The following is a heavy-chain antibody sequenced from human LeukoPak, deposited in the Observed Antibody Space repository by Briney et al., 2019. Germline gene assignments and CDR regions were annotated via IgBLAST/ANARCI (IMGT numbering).Heavy chain of an antibody. D-gene: IGHD3-3*01. V-gene: IGHV3-23*01. J-gene: IGHJ4*02. CDR1: GFTFSSYA. CDR3: AKGGVVYKPLNYFDY. Sequence: PGGSLRLSCAASGFTFSSYAMSWVRQAPGKGLEWVSAISGSGGSTYYADSVKGRFTISRDNSKNTLYLQVNSLRAEDTAVYYCAKGGVVYKPLNYFDYWGQGTLVTVSS. CDR2: ISGSGGST.